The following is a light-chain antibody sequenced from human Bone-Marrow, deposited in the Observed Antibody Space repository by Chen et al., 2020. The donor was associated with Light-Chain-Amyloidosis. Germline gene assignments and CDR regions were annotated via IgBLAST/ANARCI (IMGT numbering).Light chain of an antibody. CDR2: DDS. CDR3: QVWDRSSDRPV. CDR1: NIGSTS. J-gene: IGLJ3*02. V-gene: IGLV3-21*02. Sequence: SYVLTQPSSVSVAPGQTATIACGRNNIGSTSVHWYQQTPGQAPLLVVYDDSDRPSGIPERLSGSNSGNTATLTISRVEAGDEADYYGQVWDRSSDRPVFGGGTKLTVL.